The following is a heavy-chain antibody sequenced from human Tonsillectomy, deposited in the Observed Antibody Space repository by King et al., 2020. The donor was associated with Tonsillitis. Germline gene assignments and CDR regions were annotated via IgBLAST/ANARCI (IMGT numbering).Heavy chain of an antibody. D-gene: IGHD7-27*01. Sequence: QLVQSGAEVKKPGESLKISCQGSGYTFARFWIGWVRQMPVKGLEWMGLIYPGDSDTRYSPSFQGQVTISADKSNSVAYLQWSSLEASDTAMYFCARLVRSGEPGRGYYRMDVWGKGTSVTVSS. J-gene: IGHJ6*04. CDR1: GYTFARFW. CDR3: ARLVRSGEPGRGYYRMDV. CDR2: IYPGDSDT. V-gene: IGHV5-51*03.